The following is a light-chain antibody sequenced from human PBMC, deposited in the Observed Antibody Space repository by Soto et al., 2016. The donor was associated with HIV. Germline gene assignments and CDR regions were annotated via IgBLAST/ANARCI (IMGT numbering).Light chain of an antibody. CDR1: QNIKSY. J-gene: IGKJ1*01. V-gene: IGKV1-39*01. CDR2: AAV. CDR3: QQSYSTPWT. Sequence: DIQMTQSPSSLSASVEDRVTITCRASQNIKSYLNWYQKKVGEAPKLLIFAAVNLQSGVPSRFSGSVSGTDFILTITSLQPEDFATYYCQQSYSTPWTFGLGTE.